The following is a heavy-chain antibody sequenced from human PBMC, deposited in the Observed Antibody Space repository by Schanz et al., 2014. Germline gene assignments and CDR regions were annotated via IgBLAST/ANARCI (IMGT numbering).Heavy chain of an antibody. CDR2: MNSKTGNT. J-gene: IGHJ5*02. CDR3: TKGHAFER. CDR1: GYTFTSYD. Sequence: QVQLVQSAPEVKKPGASVKVSCKASGYTFTSYDINWVRQATGQGLEWMGWMNSKTGNTGYAQRFQGRVTMTRNTSITTARRELSSLRAVYTGVYYCTKGHAFERWGQGTMVTVSS. V-gene: IGHV1-8*01.